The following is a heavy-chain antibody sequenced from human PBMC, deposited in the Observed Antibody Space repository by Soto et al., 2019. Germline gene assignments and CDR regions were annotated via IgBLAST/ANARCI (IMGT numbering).Heavy chain of an antibody. V-gene: IGHV3-66*01. Sequence: GGSLRLSCAASGFTVSSNYMSWVRQAPGKGLEWVSVIYSGGSTYYADSVKGRFTISRDNSKNTLYLQMNSLRAEDTAVYYCASFHCSSTSCYGGPMDVWGKGTTVTVSS. D-gene: IGHD2-2*01. CDR3: ASFHCSSTSCYGGPMDV. J-gene: IGHJ6*03. CDR1: GFTVSSNY. CDR2: IYSGGST.